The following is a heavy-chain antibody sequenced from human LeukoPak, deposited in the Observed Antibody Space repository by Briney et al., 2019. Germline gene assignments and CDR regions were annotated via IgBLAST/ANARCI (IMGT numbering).Heavy chain of an antibody. CDR2: IDPSDSYT. CDR1: GYSFTSYW. V-gene: IGHV5-10-1*01. CDR3: ARHGDFDWTYYYGMDV. D-gene: IGHD3-9*01. J-gene: IGHJ6*02. Sequence: GESLKISCKGSGYSFTSYWISWVRQMPGKGLEWMGRIDPSDSYTNYSPSFQGHVTISADKSTSTAYLQWSSLKASDTAMYYCARHGDFDWTYYYGMDVWGQGTTVTVSS.